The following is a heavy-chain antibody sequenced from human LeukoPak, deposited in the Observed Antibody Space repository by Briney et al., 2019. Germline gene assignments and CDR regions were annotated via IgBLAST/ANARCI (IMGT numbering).Heavy chain of an antibody. CDR2: IYWDDDK. Sequence: SGPTLVKPTQTLTLTCTFSGFSLSTSGVGVGWIRQPPGKALEWLALIYWDDDKRYSPSLKSRLTITKDTSKNQVVLTMTNMDPVDTATYYCAHNTVTMVRGYFDIWGQGTMVTVSS. D-gene: IGHD3-10*01. CDR1: GFSLSTSGVG. J-gene: IGHJ3*02. V-gene: IGHV2-5*02. CDR3: AHNTVTMVRGYFDI.